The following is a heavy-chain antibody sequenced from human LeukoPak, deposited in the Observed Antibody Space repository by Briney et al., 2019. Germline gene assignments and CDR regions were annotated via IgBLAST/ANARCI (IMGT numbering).Heavy chain of an antibody. CDR2: FYYSGST. J-gene: IGHJ6*03. CDR3: AKVYSYHYYYMEV. CDR1: GDSISRHY. V-gene: IGHV4-59*11. D-gene: IGHD2-15*01. Sequence: SETLSLTCTVSGDSISRHYWNWIRQSPGKGLEWIGYFYYSGSTNYHPSLKSRATISLDTSQNQLYLNLSAVTAADTAVYYCAKVYSYHYYYMEVWGKGTTVTVSS.